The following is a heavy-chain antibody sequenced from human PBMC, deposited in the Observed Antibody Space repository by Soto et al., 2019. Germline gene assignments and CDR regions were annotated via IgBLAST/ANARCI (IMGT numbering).Heavy chain of an antibody. D-gene: IGHD1-26*01. Sequence: GGSLRLSCATSGFSFIDYGMHWVRQAPGKGLEWVAVISHYETKKYFEDSVKGRFTISRDNSKNTVYLQLNSLRPEDTAVYYCAKDWVGGSNRYQLDKWGQGTLVTVSS. CDR1: GFSFIDYG. CDR2: ISHYETKK. CDR3: AKDWVGGSNRYQLDK. J-gene: IGHJ4*02. V-gene: IGHV3-30*18.